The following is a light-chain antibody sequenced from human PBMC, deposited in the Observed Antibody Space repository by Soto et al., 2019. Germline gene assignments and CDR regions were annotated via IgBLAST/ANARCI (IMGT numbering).Light chain of an antibody. J-gene: IGKJ4*01. CDR2: DAS. Sequence: EIVLTQSPGTLSLSPGERATLSCRASQSVSSSYLAWYQQKPGLAPRLLIYDASNRATGIPARFIGSGSGTDFTLTISSLEPEDFAVYYCQQRSNWLTFGGGTKV. V-gene: IGKV3D-20*02. CDR1: QSVSSSY. CDR3: QQRSNWLT.